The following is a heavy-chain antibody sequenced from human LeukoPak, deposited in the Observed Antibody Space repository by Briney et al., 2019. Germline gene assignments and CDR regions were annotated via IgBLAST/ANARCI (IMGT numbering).Heavy chain of an antibody. D-gene: IGHD3-22*01. CDR3: AKHRVQFTYDSSGYLLDY. J-gene: IGHJ4*02. CDR2: ISYDGSNE. V-gene: IGHV3-30*18. Sequence: PGRSLRLSCAASGFTFRSYGMHWVRQAPGKGLEWVAVISYDGSNENYTDSVKGRFTVSRDNSKNTLYLQMNSLRAEDTAVYYCAKHRVQFTYDSSGYLLDYWGQGTLVTVSS. CDR1: GFTFRSYG.